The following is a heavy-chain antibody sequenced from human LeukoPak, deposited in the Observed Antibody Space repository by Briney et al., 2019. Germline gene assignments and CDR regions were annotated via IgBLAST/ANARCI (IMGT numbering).Heavy chain of an antibody. J-gene: IGHJ4*02. D-gene: IGHD6-19*01. CDR1: GGTFSSYA. Sequence: SVKVSCKASGGTFSSYAITWVRQAPGQGLEWVGGITPIFGTPNYSQKFQGRVTITADKSTSTAYMELSSLRSEDTAMYYCARGEQWLASDYWGQGTLVTVSS. V-gene: IGHV1-69*06. CDR2: ITPIFGTP. CDR3: ARGEQWLASDY.